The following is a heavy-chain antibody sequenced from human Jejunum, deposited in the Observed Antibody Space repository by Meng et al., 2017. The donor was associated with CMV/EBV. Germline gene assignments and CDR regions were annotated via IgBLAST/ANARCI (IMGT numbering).Heavy chain of an antibody. CDR3: AKGSQQLVLYY. CDR1: GFTFEDSV. D-gene: IGHD6-6*01. CDR2: NNWNSGSI. V-gene: IGHV3-9*01. Sequence: SAPGFTFEDSVIPCVRQAPGKGLGWGSSNNWNSGSIGYADSVKGRFTISMDNAKNSPYLPMDSLRAEDKALYCCAKGSQQLVLYYWGQGTLVTVSS. J-gene: IGHJ4*02.